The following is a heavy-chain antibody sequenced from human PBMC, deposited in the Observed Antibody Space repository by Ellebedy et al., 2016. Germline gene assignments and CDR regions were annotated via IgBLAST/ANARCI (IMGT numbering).Heavy chain of an antibody. J-gene: IGHJ3*02. CDR2: INSDGSST. V-gene: IGHV3-74*01. CDR1: GFTFSSYW. D-gene: IGHD3-16*01. Sequence: GESLKISXAASGFTFSSYWMHWVRQAPGKGLVWVSRINSDGSSTSYADSVKGRFTISRDNAKNTLYLQMNSLRAEDTAVYYCAALGGGPFDIWGQGTMVTVSS. CDR3: AALGGGPFDI.